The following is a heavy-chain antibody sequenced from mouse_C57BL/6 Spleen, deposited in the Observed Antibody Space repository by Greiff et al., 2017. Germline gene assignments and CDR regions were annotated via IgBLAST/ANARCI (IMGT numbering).Heavy chain of an antibody. CDR1: GFTFSDFY. CDR3: ARSMDY. Sequence: DVKLVESGGGLVQSGRSLRLSCATSGFTFSDFYMEWVRQAPGKGLEWIAASRNKANDYTTASSASVKGRFIASRDTSPSILYLQMNALGAEDTAIYYCARSMDYWGQGTSVTVSS. V-gene: IGHV7-1*01. J-gene: IGHJ4*01. CDR2: SRNKANDYTT.